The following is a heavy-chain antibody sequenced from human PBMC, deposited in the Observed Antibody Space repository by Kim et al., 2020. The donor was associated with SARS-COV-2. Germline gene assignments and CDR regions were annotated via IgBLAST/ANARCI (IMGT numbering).Heavy chain of an antibody. Sequence: SVKGRFTISRDNSKNTLYLQMNSLRAEDTAVYYCAKDRVVLRFLWGGMDVWGQGTTVTVSS. V-gene: IGHV3-33*06. D-gene: IGHD3-3*01. J-gene: IGHJ6*02. CDR3: AKDRVVLRFLWGGMDV.